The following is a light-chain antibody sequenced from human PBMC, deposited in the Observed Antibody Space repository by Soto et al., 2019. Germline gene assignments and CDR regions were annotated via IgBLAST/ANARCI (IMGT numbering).Light chain of an antibody. J-gene: IGLJ1*01. Sequence: QSALTQPASVSGSPGQSITISCTGTGSDVGGYNYVSWYQQHPGKAPKLMIYEVSNRPSGVSNRFSGSKSGNTASLTISGLQAEDEADYHCSSYTSSSTLEVFGTGTKLTVL. CDR2: EVS. CDR3: SSYTSSSTLEV. V-gene: IGLV2-14*01. CDR1: GSDVGGYNY.